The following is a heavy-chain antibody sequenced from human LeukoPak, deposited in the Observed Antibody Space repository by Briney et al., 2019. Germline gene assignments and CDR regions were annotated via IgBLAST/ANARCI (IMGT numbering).Heavy chain of an antibody. CDR3: ARLRSGWYGHFDY. V-gene: IGHV4-39*01. D-gene: IGHD6-19*01. CDR2: IYYSGST. Sequence: SETLSLTCTVYGGSITSSSYYWGWIRQPPGKGLEWIGSIYYSGSTYYNPSLKSRITISVDTSKNQFSLKLSSVTAADTAVYYCARLRSGWYGHFDYWGQGTLVTVSS. J-gene: IGHJ4*02. CDR1: GGSITSSSYY.